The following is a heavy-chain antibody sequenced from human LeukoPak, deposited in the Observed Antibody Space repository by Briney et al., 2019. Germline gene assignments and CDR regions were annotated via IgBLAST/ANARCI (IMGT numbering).Heavy chain of an antibody. CDR3: ARTTSNGSADY. CDR2: MNSRGDT. V-gene: IGHV4-59*08. Sequence: SETLSLTCTVSGGSIRSYHRSWIRQSPGKALEWIAYMNSRGDTKYNPSLKSRVTISMDTPKNKFSLKVSSVTDADTALYFCARTTSNGSADYWGQGTQVTVSA. D-gene: IGHD2-8*01. CDR1: GGSIRSYH. J-gene: IGHJ4*02.